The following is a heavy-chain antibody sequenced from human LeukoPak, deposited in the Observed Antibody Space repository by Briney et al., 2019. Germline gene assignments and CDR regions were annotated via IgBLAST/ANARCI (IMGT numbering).Heavy chain of an antibody. CDR3: ARDGYSSGLDY. Sequence: SETLSLTCTVSGGSISSYYWSWIRQPPGKGLEWIGYIYYSGSTNYNPSLKSRATISVDTSKNQFSLKLSSVTAADTAVYYCARDGYSSGLDYWGQGTLVTVSS. CDR2: IYYSGST. D-gene: IGHD6-19*01. J-gene: IGHJ4*02. CDR1: GGSISSYY. V-gene: IGHV4-59*01.